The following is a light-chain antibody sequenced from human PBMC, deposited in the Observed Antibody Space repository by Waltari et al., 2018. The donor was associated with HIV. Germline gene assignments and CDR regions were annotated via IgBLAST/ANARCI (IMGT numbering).Light chain of an antibody. CDR3: CSYAGSSTYVV. CDR2: EGD. J-gene: IGLJ2*01. CDR1: SSDVGSYNF. V-gene: IGLV2-23*01. Sequence: QSALTQPASVSGSPGQSITISCTGTSSDVGSYNFVSWYQQHPGNAPKLIIYEGDKRPAGVSYRFSGSKSGSTASRTISGLQAEDEADYYCCSYAGSSTYVVFGGGTQLTVL.